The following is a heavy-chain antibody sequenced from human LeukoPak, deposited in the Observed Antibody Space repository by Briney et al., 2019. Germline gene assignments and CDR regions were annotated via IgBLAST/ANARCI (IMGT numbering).Heavy chain of an antibody. D-gene: IGHD3-9*01. J-gene: IGHJ5*02. Sequence: SGGSLRLSCAASGFTFSNYVMSWVRQAPGRGLEWVSGISGGGDKTYYADSVKGRFTISRDNSKNTLYLQMNNLRAEDTAVYYCARGASDILTGYSPNWFDPWGQGTLVTVSS. CDR1: GFTFSNYV. CDR2: ISGGGDKT. V-gene: IGHV3-23*01. CDR3: ARGASDILTGYSPNWFDP.